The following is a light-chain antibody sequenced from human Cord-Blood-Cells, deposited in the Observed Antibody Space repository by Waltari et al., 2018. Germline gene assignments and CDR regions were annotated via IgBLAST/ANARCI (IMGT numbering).Light chain of an antibody. V-gene: IGKV3-20*01. CDR2: GAS. CDR1: QSVSSSY. CDR3: QQYNSYPLT. J-gene: IGKJ4*01. Sequence: EIVLTHSPGTLSLSPGERPTLSCRASQSVSSSYLAWYQQNPGQAPRLLIYGASSRATGIPDRFSGSGSGTDFTLTISRLEPEDFATYYCQQYNSYPLTFGGGTKVEIK.